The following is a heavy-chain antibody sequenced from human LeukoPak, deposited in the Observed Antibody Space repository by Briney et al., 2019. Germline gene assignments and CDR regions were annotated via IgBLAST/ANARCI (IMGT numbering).Heavy chain of an antibody. Sequence: ASVKVSCKASGYTFTSYYMHWVRQAPGQGLEWMGIINPSGGSTSYAQKFQGRVTMTEDTSTDTAYMELSSLRSEDTAVYYCATDSITMIVVSGAFDIWGQGTMVTVSS. D-gene: IGHD3-22*01. CDR2: INPSGGST. V-gene: IGHV1-46*01. CDR3: ATDSITMIVVSGAFDI. J-gene: IGHJ3*02. CDR1: GYTFTSYY.